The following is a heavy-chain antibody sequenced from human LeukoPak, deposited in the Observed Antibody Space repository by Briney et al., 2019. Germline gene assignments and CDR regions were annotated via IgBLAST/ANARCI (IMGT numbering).Heavy chain of an antibody. D-gene: IGHD2-2*01. CDR1: GFTFDDYA. V-gene: IGHV3-9*01. Sequence: GGSLRLSCAASGFTFDDYAMHWVRQAPGKGLEWVSGISWNSGSIGYADSVKGRFTISRDNAKNSLYLQMNSLRAEDTAVYYCARDPRAYCSSTSCYPWVDYWGQGTLVTVSS. J-gene: IGHJ4*02. CDR3: ARDPRAYCSSTSCYPWVDY. CDR2: ISWNSGSI.